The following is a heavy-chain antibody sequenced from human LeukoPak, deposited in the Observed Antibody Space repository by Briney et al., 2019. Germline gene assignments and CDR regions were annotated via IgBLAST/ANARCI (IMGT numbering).Heavy chain of an antibody. CDR3: AXEGSGGDYYFDY. Sequence: SETLSLTCTVSGGSISSGSYYWSWIRQPAGKGLEWIGRIYTSGSTNYNPSLKSRVTISVDTSKNQFSLKLSSVTAADTAVYYCAXEGSGGDYYFDYWGQGTLVTVSS. CDR1: GGSISSGSYY. J-gene: IGHJ4*02. V-gene: IGHV4-61*02. CDR2: IYTSGST. D-gene: IGHD2-21*02.